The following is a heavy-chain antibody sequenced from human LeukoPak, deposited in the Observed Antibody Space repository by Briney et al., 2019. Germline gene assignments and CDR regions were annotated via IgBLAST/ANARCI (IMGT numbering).Heavy chain of an antibody. D-gene: IGHD5-12*01. CDR2: IYYSGST. V-gene: IGHV4-59*01. CDR1: GGSISSYY. CDR3: ARGGYSLYYYYYGMDV. Sequence: SETLSLTCTVSGGSISSYYWSWIRQPPGKGLEWIGYIYYSGSTNYNPSPKSRVTISVDTSKNQFSLKLSSVTAADTAVYYCARGGYSLYYYYYGMDVWGQGTTVTVSS. J-gene: IGHJ6*02.